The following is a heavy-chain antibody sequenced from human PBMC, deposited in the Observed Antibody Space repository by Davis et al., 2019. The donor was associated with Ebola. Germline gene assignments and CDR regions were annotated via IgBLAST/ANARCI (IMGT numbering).Heavy chain of an antibody. J-gene: IGHJ6*02. CDR1: GGSFSGYY. CDR2: INHSGST. V-gene: IGHV4-34*01. D-gene: IGHD3-16*01. CDR3: ARLKSLGGYYYYYGMDV. Sequence: SQTLSLTRAVYGGSFSGYYWRWIRQPPGKGLEWIGEINHSGSTNYNPSLKSRVTISVDTSKNQFSLKLSSVTAADTAVYYCARLKSLGGYYYYYGMDVWGQGTTVTVSS.